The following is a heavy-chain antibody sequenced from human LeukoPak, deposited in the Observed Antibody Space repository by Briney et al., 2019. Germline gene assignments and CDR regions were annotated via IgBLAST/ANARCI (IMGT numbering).Heavy chain of an antibody. CDR3: ARGAQWLVQGGWYYFDY. CDR1: GFTFSSYA. V-gene: IGHV3-30-3*01. CDR2: ISYDGSNK. Sequence: GGSLRLSCAASGFTFSSYAMHWVRQAPGKGLEWVAVISYDGSNKYYADSVKGRFTISRDNAKNSLYLQMNSLRAEDTAVYYCARGAQWLVQGGWYYFDYWGQGTLVTVSS. J-gene: IGHJ4*02. D-gene: IGHD6-19*01.